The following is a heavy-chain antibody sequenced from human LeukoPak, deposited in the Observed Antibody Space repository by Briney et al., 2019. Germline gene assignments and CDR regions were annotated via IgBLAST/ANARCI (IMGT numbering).Heavy chain of an antibody. CDR3: ARENFYDSSGYDAFDI. J-gene: IGHJ3*02. CDR2: ISYDGSNK. V-gene: IGHV3-30*03. Sequence: GGSLRLSCAASGFTFSTYAMHWVRQAPGKGLEWVAVISYDGSNKYYADSVKGRFTISRDNSKNTLYLRMNSLRAEDTAVYYCARENFYDSSGYDAFDIWGQGTMVTVSS. CDR1: GFTFSTYA. D-gene: IGHD3-22*01.